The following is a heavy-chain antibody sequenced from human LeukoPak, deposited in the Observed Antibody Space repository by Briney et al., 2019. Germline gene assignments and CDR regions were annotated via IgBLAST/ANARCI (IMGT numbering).Heavy chain of an antibody. D-gene: IGHD2-8*01. J-gene: IGHJ5*02. CDR2: ISYDGSNK. CDR3: ARDYMMVNWFDP. CDR1: GFTFSSYA. V-gene: IGHV3-30-3*01. Sequence: PGRSLRLSCAASGFTFSSYAMHWVRQAPDKGLEWVAVISYDGSNKYYADSVKGRFTISRDNSKNTLYLQMNSLRAEDTAVYYCARDYMMVNWFDPWGQGTLVTVSS.